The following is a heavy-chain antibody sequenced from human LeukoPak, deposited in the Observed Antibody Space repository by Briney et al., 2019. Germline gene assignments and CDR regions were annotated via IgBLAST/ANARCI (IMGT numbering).Heavy chain of an antibody. J-gene: IGHJ5*02. CDR3: ARSEKYCSSTSCYYPT. CDR1: GYTFTSYG. D-gene: IGHD2-2*01. Sequence: ASVKVSCKASGYTFTSYGISWVRQAPGQGLEWMGWISAYNGNTNYAQKLQGRVTITADESTSTAYMELSSLRSEDTAVYYCARSEKYCSSTSCYYPTWGQGTLVTVSS. V-gene: IGHV1-18*01. CDR2: ISAYNGNT.